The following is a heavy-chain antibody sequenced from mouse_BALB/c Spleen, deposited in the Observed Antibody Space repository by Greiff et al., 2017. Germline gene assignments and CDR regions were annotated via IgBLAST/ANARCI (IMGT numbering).Heavy chain of an antibody. CDR1: GYTFTDYW. Sequence: QVQLQQPGAELVMPGASAKMSCKASGYTFTDYWMHWVKQRPGQGLEWIGAIDTSDSYTSYNQKFKGKATLTVDESSSTAYMQLSSLTSEDSAVYYCARSMITTAWFAYWGQGTLVTVSA. D-gene: IGHD2-4*01. CDR2: IDTSDSYT. J-gene: IGHJ3*01. V-gene: IGHV1-69*01. CDR3: ARSMITTAWFAY.